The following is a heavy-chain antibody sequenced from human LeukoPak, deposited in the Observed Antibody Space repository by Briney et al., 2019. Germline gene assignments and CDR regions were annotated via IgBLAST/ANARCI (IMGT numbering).Heavy chain of an antibody. D-gene: IGHD7-27*01. Sequence: PGGSLRLSCAASGFTFSSSWLHWVRQAPGRGLVWVSRISSDVTNTAYGDSVKSRFTISRDNAKNTLYLQMNSLRVDDTGVYYGARGDWGSALSWGRGTMVTVSS. CDR2: ISSDVTNT. V-gene: IGHV3-74*01. CDR1: GFTFSSSW. J-gene: IGHJ3*01. CDR3: ARGDWGSALS.